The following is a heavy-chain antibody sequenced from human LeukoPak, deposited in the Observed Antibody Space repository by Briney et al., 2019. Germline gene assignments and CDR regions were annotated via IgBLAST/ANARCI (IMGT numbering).Heavy chain of an antibody. Sequence: GGSLKISCKASGYSFTSYWIGWVRQMPGKGLEWMGIIYPGDSDTRYRPSFQGQVTISVDKSITTAYLQWSSLKASDSAIYFCATQPGLGYWGQGTLVTVSS. V-gene: IGHV5-51*01. CDR1: GYSFTSYW. CDR2: IYPGDSDT. CDR3: ATQPGLGY. D-gene: IGHD1-26*01. J-gene: IGHJ4*02.